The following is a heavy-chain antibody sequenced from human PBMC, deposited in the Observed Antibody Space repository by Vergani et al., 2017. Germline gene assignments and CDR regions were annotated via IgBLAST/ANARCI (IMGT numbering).Heavy chain of an antibody. D-gene: IGHD6-13*01. Sequence: EVQLVESGGGLVQPGRSLRLSCAASGFTFDDYAMHWVRQAPGKGLEWVSGISWNSGSIGYADSVKGRFTISRDNSKNTLYLQMNSLRAEDTAVYYCAKDRYSSSWYSLVDFDYWGQGTLVTVSS. CDR2: ISWNSGSI. V-gene: IGHV3-9*01. J-gene: IGHJ4*02. CDR1: GFTFDDYA. CDR3: AKDRYSSSWYSLVDFDY.